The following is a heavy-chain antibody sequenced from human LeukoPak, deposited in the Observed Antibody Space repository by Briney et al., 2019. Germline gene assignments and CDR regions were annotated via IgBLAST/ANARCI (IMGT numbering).Heavy chain of an antibody. J-gene: IGHJ4*02. CDR1: GYTFTGYY. V-gene: IGHV1-69*04. CDR3: ARGRDGYKHFDY. Sequence: GASVKVSCKASGYTFTGYYMHWVRQAPGQGLEWMGRIIPILGIANYAQKFQGRVTITADKSTSTAYMELSSLRSEDTAVYYCARGRDGYKHFDYWGQGTLVTVSS. D-gene: IGHD5-24*01. CDR2: IIPILGIA.